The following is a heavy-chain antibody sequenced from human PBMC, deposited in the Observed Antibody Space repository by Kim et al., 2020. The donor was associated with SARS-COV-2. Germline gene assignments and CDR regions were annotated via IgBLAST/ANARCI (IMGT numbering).Heavy chain of an antibody. J-gene: IGHJ4*02. Sequence: GYADSVKGRFTSSRDNAKNSLYLQMNSLRAEDTALYYCAKDNSGSYYFGYWGQGTLVTVSS. V-gene: IGHV3-9*01. CDR3: AKDNSGSYYFGY. D-gene: IGHD1-26*01.